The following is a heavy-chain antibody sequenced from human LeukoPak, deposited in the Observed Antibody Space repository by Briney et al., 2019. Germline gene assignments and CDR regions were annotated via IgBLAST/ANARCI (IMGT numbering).Heavy chain of an antibody. Sequence: GGSLRLSCAASGFTFSNSMNWVRQAPGKGLEWVSSIGGSSSSIYYADSVKGRFTISRDNAKNSLYLQMNSLRAEDTAVYYCARTLISYGFDYWGQGTLVTVSS. CDR2: IGGSSSSI. CDR3: ARTLISYGFDY. V-gene: IGHV3-21*01. CDR1: GFTFSNS. D-gene: IGHD5-18*01. J-gene: IGHJ4*02.